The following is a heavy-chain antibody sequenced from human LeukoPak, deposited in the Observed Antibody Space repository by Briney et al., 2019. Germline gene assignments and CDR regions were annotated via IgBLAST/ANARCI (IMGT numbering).Heavy chain of an antibody. V-gene: IGHV3-30*02. CDR3: AKEDCSSTSCSPDY. J-gene: IGHJ4*02. D-gene: IGHD2-2*01. CDR1: GLTFSTYG. CDR2: IRSDGSIK. Sequence: GGSLRLSCAASGLTFSTYGMHWVRQAPGKGLEWVAFIRSDGSIKYYADSVKGRFTISRDNSKNTLYLQMNSLRAEDTAVYFCAKEDCSSTSCSPDYWGQGTLVTVSS.